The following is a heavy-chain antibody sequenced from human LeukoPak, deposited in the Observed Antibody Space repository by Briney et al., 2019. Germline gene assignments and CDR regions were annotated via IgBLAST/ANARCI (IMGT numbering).Heavy chain of an antibody. V-gene: IGHV1-24*01. Sequence: ASVKVSCKVSGYTLTELSMHWVRQAPGKGLEWMGGFDPEDGETIYAQKFQGRVTMTEDTSTDTAYMELSSLRSEDTAVYYCAREAGDFWSGYPMIEGPYYFDYWGQGTLVTVSS. J-gene: IGHJ4*02. CDR1: GYTLTELS. CDR3: AREAGDFWSGYPMIEGPYYFDY. D-gene: IGHD3-3*01. CDR2: FDPEDGET.